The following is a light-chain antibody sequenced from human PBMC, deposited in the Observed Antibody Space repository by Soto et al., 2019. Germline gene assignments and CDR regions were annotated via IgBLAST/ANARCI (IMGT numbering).Light chain of an antibody. Sequence: AIQMTQSPSSLSASVGDRVTITCRASQGIRNDLGWYQQKPGKAPKLLIYAASSLQSGVPSRFSGRGAGTDFTLTISSLQPEDFATYYCLQDYNYPWTCGQGTKVEIK. CDR3: LQDYNYPWT. CDR1: QGIRND. CDR2: AAS. V-gene: IGKV1-6*01. J-gene: IGKJ1*01.